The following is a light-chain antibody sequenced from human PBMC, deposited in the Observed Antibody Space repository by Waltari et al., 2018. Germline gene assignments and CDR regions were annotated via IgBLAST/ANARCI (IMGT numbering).Light chain of an antibody. J-gene: IGLJ2*01. CDR2: VVS. V-gene: IGLV2-14*03. CDR1: SSDVGGSNY. Sequence: QSALTQPASVSGSPGQSITISCTGTSSDVGGSNYVSWFQQLPGQAPRLLIYVVSRGPSGVSNLFSGSKSGNTASLTISGLQAEDEADYYCSSYTTKYTPVVLGGGTRLTVL. CDR3: SSYTTKYTPVV.